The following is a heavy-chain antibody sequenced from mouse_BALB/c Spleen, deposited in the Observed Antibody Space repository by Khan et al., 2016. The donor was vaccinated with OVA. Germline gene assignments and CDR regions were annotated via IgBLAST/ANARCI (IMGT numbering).Heavy chain of an antibody. J-gene: IGHJ3*01. V-gene: IGHV9-3-1*01. Sequence: QIQLVQSGPELKKPGETVKISCKASGYTLTNYGMNWVKQAPGKGLKWMGWINTYTGEPTFAEDFKGRIAFSLETSASTAYLQINNLKKEDTATYFCARSKGNYWFAYWGHGTLVTVSA. CDR1: GYTLTNYG. CDR3: ARSKGNYWFAY. D-gene: IGHD2-1*01. CDR2: INTYTGEP.